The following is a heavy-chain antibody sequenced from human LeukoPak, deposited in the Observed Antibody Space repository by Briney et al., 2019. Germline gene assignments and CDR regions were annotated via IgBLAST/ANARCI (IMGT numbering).Heavy chain of an antibody. Sequence: GGSLRLSCAASGFTFSRYWMSWVRQAPGKGLEWVANIKQDGSEKYYVDSVKGRFTISRDNAKNPLYLQMNSLRAEDAAVYYCAKAPVTTCSGAYCYPFDYWGQGTLVTVSS. V-gene: IGHV3-7*03. CDR1: GFTFSRYW. J-gene: IGHJ4*02. CDR2: IKQDGSEK. D-gene: IGHD2-15*01. CDR3: AKAPVTTCSGAYCYPFDY.